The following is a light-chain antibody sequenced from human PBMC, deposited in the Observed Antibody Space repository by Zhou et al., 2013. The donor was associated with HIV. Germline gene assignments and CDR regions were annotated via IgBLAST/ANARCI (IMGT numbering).Light chain of an antibody. CDR3: LQHNSLPQT. V-gene: IGKV1-8*01. J-gene: IGKJ1*01. CDR1: QGISSY. CDR2: SAS. Sequence: AIRMTQSPSSFSASTGDRVTITCRASQGISSYLAWYQQKPGQAPKRLIYSASSLQSGVPSRFSGSGSGTEFTLTISSLQLEDFATYFCLQHNSLPQTFGQGTKVEIK.